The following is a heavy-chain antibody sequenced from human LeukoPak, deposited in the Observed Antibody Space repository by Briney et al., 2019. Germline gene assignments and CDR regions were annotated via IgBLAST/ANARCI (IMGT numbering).Heavy chain of an antibody. V-gene: IGHV3-23*01. CDR3: AKVPRSYSSSSYWFDP. Sequence: PGGSLRLSCAASGFTFSSYAMSWVRQAPGKGLEWVSAISGSGGSTYYADSVKGRFTISRDNSKNTLYLQMNSPRAEDTAVYYCAKVPRSYSSSSYWFDPWGQGTLVTVSS. CDR1: GFTFSSYA. J-gene: IGHJ5*02. CDR2: ISGSGGST. D-gene: IGHD6-13*01.